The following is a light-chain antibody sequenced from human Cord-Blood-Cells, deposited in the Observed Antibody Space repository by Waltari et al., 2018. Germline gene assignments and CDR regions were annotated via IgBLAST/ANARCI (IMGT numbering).Light chain of an antibody. Sequence: QSALTQPASVSGSPGQSITISCTGTSSDVGSYNLVSWYQQHPGKAPKLIIYEVSKRPSVISNRFSGSKSRNTASLTISGLQAEDEADYYCCSYAGSSTLVFGGGTKLTVL. CDR2: EVS. J-gene: IGLJ3*02. CDR3: CSYAGSSTLV. CDR1: SSDVGSYNL. V-gene: IGLV2-23*02.